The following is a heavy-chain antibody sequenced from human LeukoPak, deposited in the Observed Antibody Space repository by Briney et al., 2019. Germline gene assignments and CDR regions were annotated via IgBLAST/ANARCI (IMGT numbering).Heavy chain of an antibody. Sequence: PSETLSLTCTVSGGSISSYYWSWIRQPAGKGLEWIGRIYTSGSTNYNPSLKSRVTISVDKSKNQFSLKLSSVTAADTAVYYCARSIAVAGTIDYWGQGTLVTVSS. D-gene: IGHD6-19*01. V-gene: IGHV4-4*07. J-gene: IGHJ4*02. CDR2: IYTSGST. CDR1: GGSISSYY. CDR3: ARSIAVAGTIDY.